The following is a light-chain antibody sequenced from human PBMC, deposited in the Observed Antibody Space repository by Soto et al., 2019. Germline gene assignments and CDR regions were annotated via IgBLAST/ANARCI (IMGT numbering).Light chain of an antibody. Sequence: QSALTQPRSVSGSPGQSVTISCTGTSSDVGGYNYVSWYQQHPGKAPKLMIYDVSKRPSGVPDRFSGSKSGNTASLTISGLQAEDEADYYCCSYAGSSYVYGTATQVTVL. J-gene: IGLJ1*01. CDR3: CSYAGSSYV. V-gene: IGLV2-11*01. CDR1: SSDVGGYNY. CDR2: DVS.